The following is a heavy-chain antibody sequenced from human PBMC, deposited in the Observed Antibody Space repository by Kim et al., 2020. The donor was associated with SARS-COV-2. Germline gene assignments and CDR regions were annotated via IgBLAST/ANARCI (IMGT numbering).Heavy chain of an antibody. Sequence: GGSLRLSCAASGFTFSSYAMHWVRQAPGKGLEWLAVISSDGSNKYYADSVKGRFTISRDNSKNTLYLQMNSLRAEDTAVYYCARDVDTAMVTIFDYWGQGTLGTVSS. CDR1: GFTFSSYA. D-gene: IGHD5-18*01. CDR2: ISSDGSNK. CDR3: ARDVDTAMVTIFDY. J-gene: IGHJ4*02. V-gene: IGHV3-30*04.